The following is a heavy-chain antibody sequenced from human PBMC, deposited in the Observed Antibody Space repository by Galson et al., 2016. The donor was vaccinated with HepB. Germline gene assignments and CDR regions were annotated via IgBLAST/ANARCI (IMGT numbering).Heavy chain of an antibody. CDR1: GFTFSNYA. J-gene: IGHJ6*02. D-gene: IGHD5-12*01. CDR2: ISYDGSDK. Sequence: SLRLSCAASGFTFSNYAMHWVRQAPGKGLEWVAVISYDGSDKLYADSVKGRFTISRDNSKNTLYLQMNSLRAEDTAVYYCARPAGVATPCVGCYYGMDVWGQGTTVTVSS. CDR3: ARPAGVATPCVGCYYGMDV. V-gene: IGHV3-30-3*01.